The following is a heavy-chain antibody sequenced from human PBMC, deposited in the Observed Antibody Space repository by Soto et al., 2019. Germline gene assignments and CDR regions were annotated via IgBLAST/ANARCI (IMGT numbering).Heavy chain of an antibody. Sequence: GGSLRLSCAASGFTFSSYGMHWVRQAPGKGLEWVAVIWYDGSNKYYADSVKGRFTISRDNSKNTLYLQMNSLRAEDTAVYYCARTYSSSWYGAFHIWGQGTTVTVSS. CDR3: ARTYSSSWYGAFHI. CDR1: GFTFSSYG. V-gene: IGHV3-33*01. J-gene: IGHJ3*02. CDR2: IWYDGSNK. D-gene: IGHD6-13*01.